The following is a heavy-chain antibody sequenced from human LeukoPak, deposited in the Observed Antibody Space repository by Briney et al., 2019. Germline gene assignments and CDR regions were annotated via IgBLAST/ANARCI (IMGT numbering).Heavy chain of an antibody. Sequence: ASVKVSCKASGGTFSSYAISWVRQAPGQGLEWMGRIIPILGIANYAQKFQGRVTITADKSTSTAYMELSSLRSEDTAVYYCARGAAVAGTRLAFDIWGQGTMVTVSS. J-gene: IGHJ3*02. CDR2: IIPILGIA. V-gene: IGHV1-69*04. CDR3: ARGAAVAGTRLAFDI. D-gene: IGHD6-19*01. CDR1: GGTFSSYA.